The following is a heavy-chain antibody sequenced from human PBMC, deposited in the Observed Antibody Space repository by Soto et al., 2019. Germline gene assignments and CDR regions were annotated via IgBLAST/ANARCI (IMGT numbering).Heavy chain of an antibody. CDR1: GFTFSSYG. J-gene: IGHJ6*02. CDR3: ARDPYSKSGGGYYGMDV. V-gene: IGHV3-33*01. D-gene: IGHD4-4*01. Sequence: GGSLRLSCAASGFTFSSYGMHWVRQAPGKGLEWVAVIWYDGSNKYYADSVKGRFTISRDNSKNTLYLQMNSLRAEDTAVYYCARDPYSKSGGGYYGMDVWGQGTTVTVSS. CDR2: IWYDGSNK.